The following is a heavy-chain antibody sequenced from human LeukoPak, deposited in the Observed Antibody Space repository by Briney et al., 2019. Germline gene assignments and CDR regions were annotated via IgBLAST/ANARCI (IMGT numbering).Heavy chain of an antibody. CDR2: ISHDGSNK. D-gene: IGHD2-8*01. CDR1: GFTFSSYG. CDR3: AKDTAYCTNGVCFRDHWFDP. V-gene: IGHV3-30*18. J-gene: IGHJ5*02. Sequence: GGSLRLSCAASGFTFSSYGMHWVRQAPGKGLEWVAVISHDGSNKYYADSVKGRFTISRDNSKNTLYLQMNSLRAEDTAVYYCAKDTAYCTNGVCFRDHWFDPWGQGTLVTVSS.